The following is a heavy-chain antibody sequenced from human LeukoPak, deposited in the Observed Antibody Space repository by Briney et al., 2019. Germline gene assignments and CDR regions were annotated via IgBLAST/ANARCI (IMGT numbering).Heavy chain of an antibody. J-gene: IGHJ6*02. D-gene: IGHD3-10*01. CDR3: AREYGSGSYLSYYYYGMDV. Sequence: ASVKVTCKASVYTFTIYDINWVRQATGQGLAWMGWMNPNSGNTGYAQKFQGRVTMTRNTSISTAYMELSSLRSEDTAVYYCAREYGSGSYLSYYYYGMDVWGQGTTVTVSS. CDR1: VYTFTIYD. CDR2: MNPNSGNT. V-gene: IGHV1-8*01.